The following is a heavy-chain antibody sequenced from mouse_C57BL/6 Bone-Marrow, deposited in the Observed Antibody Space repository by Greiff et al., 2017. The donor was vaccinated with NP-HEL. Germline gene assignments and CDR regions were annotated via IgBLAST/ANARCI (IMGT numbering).Heavy chain of an antibody. V-gene: IGHV1-69*01. Sequence: QVQLQQPGAELVMPGASVKLSCKASGYTFPSYWMHWVKQRPGQGLAWIGEIDPSDSYTNYNQKFKGKSTLTVDKSSSTAYMQLSSLTSEDSAVYYCATFLTTVVPFAYWGQGTLVTVSA. CDR1: GYTFPSYW. CDR3: ATFLTTVVPFAY. D-gene: IGHD1-1*01. J-gene: IGHJ3*01. CDR2: IDPSDSYT.